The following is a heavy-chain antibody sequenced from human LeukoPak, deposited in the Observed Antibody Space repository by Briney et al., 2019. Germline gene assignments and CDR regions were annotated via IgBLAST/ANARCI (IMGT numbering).Heavy chain of an antibody. J-gene: IGHJ4*02. CDR3: ARGNTLCSGGSCSTNIDF. D-gene: IGHD2-15*01. CDR2: IYTSGST. CDR1: GGSISSYY. V-gene: IGHV4-4*07. Sequence: SETLSLTCTVSGGSISSYYWSWLRQPAGKGLEWIGRIYTSGSTSYDPSLQSRVTMSVDTSKNQFSLQLSSVTAADTAVYYCARGNTLCSGGSCSTNIDFWGQGTLVTVSS.